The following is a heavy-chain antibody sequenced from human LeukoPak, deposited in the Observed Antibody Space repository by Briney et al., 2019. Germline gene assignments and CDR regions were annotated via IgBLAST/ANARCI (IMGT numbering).Heavy chain of an antibody. J-gene: IGHJ4*02. Sequence: SETLSLTCTVSGGSISSYYWSWIRQPPGKGLEWIGYIYYSGSTDYNPSLKSRVTISVETSKNQFSLKLSSVTAADTAVYYCARGKYSYAYFGAYYFDYWGQGTLVTVSS. CDR3: ARGKYSYAYFGAYYFDY. D-gene: IGHD5-18*01. CDR2: IYYSGST. CDR1: GGSISSYY. V-gene: IGHV4-59*12.